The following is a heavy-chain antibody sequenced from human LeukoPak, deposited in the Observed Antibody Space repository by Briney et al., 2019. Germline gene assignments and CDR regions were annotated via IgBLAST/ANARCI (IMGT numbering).Heavy chain of an antibody. J-gene: IGHJ4*02. CDR2: LSGSGGTT. D-gene: IGHD6-13*01. V-gene: IGHV3-23*01. CDR1: GLTFSTYP. CDR3: AKVAPLGSSWYAFNY. Sequence: GGSLRLSCAASGLTFSTYPMTWVRQAPGKGLEWVSTLSGSGGTTYYADSVKGRFTISRDNSKNTVSLHMNSLRAEDTAVYYCAKVAPLGSSWYAFNYWGQGTLVTVSS.